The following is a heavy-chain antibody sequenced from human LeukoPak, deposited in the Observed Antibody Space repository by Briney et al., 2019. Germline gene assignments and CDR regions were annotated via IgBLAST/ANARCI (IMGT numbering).Heavy chain of an antibody. CDR3: ARGPFGSDY. D-gene: IGHD3-16*01. CDR1: GYTFTSYG. Sequence: GASVKVSCKASGYTFTSYGISWVRQAPGQGLEWMGWISAYNGNTNYAQKFQGRVTMTRNTSISTAYMELSSLRSEDTAVYYCARGPFGSDYWGQGTLVTVSS. V-gene: IGHV1-18*01. CDR2: ISAYNGNT. J-gene: IGHJ4*02.